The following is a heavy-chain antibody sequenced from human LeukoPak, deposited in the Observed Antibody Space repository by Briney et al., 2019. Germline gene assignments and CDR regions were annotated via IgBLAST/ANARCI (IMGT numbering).Heavy chain of an antibody. CDR3: ARDCRGTCHDSYFFDY. Sequence: ASVKVPCKASGYTFSDYGISWVRQAPGQGLEWMAWISAYNGNTNYEQRFQGRVTVTTDIYTNTAYMELRSLRSDDTAVYFCARDCRGTCHDSYFFDYWGQGTLVAVSS. CDR1: GYTFSDYG. D-gene: IGHD2-15*01. V-gene: IGHV1-18*01. CDR2: ISAYNGNT. J-gene: IGHJ4*02.